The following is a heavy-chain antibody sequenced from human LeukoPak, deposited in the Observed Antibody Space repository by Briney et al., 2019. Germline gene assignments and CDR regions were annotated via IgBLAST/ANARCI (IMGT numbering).Heavy chain of an antibody. CDR1: GFSLSTSGVG. Sequence: SGPTLVNPTQTLTLTCTFSGFSLSTSGVGVGWIRQPPGKALEWLALIYWDDDKRYNPSLKSRVTITKDTSKNQVVLTMTNMDPVDTATYYCAHTGSNWYQYYFDYWGQGTLVTVSS. CDR2: IYWDDDK. J-gene: IGHJ4*02. V-gene: IGHV2-5*02. CDR3: AHTGSNWYQYYFDY. D-gene: IGHD6-13*01.